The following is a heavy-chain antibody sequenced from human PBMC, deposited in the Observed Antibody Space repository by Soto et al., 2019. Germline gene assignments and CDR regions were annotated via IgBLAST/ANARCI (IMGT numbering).Heavy chain of an antibody. V-gene: IGHV1-8*01. Sequence: QVQLVQSGAEVKKPGASVKVSCKASGYTFTNNDVTWVRQATGQGLEWMGWMNPGSGDTGYAQKFQGRVTMTRDISIATAYMELTGLTSEETAIYYCARMESFGSLNWFDPWGQGTLVTVSS. D-gene: IGHD5-18*01. J-gene: IGHJ5*02. CDR3: ARMESFGSLNWFDP. CDR1: GYTFTNND. CDR2: MNPGSGDT.